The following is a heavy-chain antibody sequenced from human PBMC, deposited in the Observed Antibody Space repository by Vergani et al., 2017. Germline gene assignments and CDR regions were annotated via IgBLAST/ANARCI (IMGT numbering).Heavy chain of an antibody. V-gene: IGHV3-74*01. CDR2: INSDGSST. J-gene: IGHJ4*02. CDR1: GFTFSSYW. Sequence: EVQLVESGGGLVQPGGSLRLSCAASGFTFSSYWMHWVRKAPGKGLVWVSRINSDGSSTSYADSVKGRFTISRDNAKKPLYRQMNSLRAEDTAVYYCARYSYVWGSYRLYYFDYWGQGTLVTVSS. D-gene: IGHD3-16*02. CDR3: ARYSYVWGSYRLYYFDY.